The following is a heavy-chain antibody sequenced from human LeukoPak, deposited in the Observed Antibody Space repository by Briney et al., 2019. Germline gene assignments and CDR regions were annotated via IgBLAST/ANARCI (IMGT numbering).Heavy chain of an antibody. D-gene: IGHD6-19*01. CDR1: GGSISSGSYY. Sequence: SETLSLTCTVSGGSISSGSYYWSWIRQPAGKGLEWIGRIYTSGSTNYNPSLKSRVTISVDTSKNQFSLKLSSVTAADTAVYYCARHPEWLLTFDYWGQGTLVTVSS. CDR2: IYTSGST. V-gene: IGHV4-61*02. J-gene: IGHJ4*02. CDR3: ARHPEWLLTFDY.